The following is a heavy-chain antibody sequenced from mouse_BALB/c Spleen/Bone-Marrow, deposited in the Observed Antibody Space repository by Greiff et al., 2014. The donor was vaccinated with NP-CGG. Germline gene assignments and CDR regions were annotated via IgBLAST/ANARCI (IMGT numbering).Heavy chain of an antibody. D-gene: IGHD4-1*01. V-gene: IGHV5-17*02. J-gene: IGHJ1*01. CDR3: ARGGNWDDFDV. CDR2: ISSGSTSI. CDR1: GFTFSSSG. Sequence: VQLKESGGGLVQPGGSRKLSCAASGFTFSSSGMHWVRQAPERGLEWVAYISSGSTSIFYSDTVRGRFTISRDNPKNTLFLQMTSLTSEDTAMYYCARGGNWDDFDVWGAGTTVTVSS.